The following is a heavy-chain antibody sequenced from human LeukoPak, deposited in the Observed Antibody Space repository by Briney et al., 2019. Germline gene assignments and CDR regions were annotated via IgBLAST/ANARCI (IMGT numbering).Heavy chain of an antibody. CDR3: VKGSGRGVAATGKDYFDF. CDR1: GFTFSNYA. J-gene: IGHJ4*02. CDR2: ISGSGGTT. Sequence: GGSLRLSCRASGFTFSNYAMTWVRQAPGKGLEWVSGISGSGGTTYYADSGRGRFTISRDNSKNTLFLQMNRLGAEDTAVYYCVKGSGRGVAATGKDYFDFWGQGTLVTVSS. V-gene: IGHV3-23*01. D-gene: IGHD6-19*01.